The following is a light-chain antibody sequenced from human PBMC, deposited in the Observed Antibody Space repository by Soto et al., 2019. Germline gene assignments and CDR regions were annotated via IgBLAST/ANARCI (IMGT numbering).Light chain of an antibody. J-gene: IGLJ1*01. Sequence: QSALTQPRSVSGSPGESVTISCTGTSSDVRNYKYVSWYQQQPDKAPKLVIYDVTERPSGVPDRFSGSKSDNTASLTISGLQAEDEADYYCCSYAGTFTIVFGTGTKLTVL. CDR2: DVT. V-gene: IGLV2-11*01. CDR1: SSDVRNYKY. CDR3: CSYAGTFTIV.